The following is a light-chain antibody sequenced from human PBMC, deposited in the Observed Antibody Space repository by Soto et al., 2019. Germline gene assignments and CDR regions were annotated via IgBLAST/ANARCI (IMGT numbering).Light chain of an antibody. CDR2: DAS. CDR1: QSISNW. V-gene: IGKV1-5*01. J-gene: IGKJ1*01. CDR3: QQYNSYPWT. Sequence: DIQMTQSPSTLSASVGDRVRITCRASQSISNWLAWYQQKPGKAPKLLIYDASSLKSGVPSRFSGSGSGTEFTLTMSSLQPDDFATYYCQQYNSYPWTFGQGTKVEIK.